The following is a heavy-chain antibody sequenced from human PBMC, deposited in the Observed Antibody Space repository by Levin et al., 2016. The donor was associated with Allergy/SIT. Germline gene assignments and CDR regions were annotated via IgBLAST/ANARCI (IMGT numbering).Heavy chain of an antibody. CDR2: IRLDGGEE. Sequence: GSLRLSCTASGFTISNTWMSWVRQAPGRGPEWVANIRLDGGEEYYVASVKGRFTISTDNAKRVLYLQLNSLRAEDTAVYYCARDRDYGFDYWGQGTLVTVSS. V-gene: IGHV3-7*01. D-gene: IGHD4-17*01. J-gene: IGHJ4*02. CDR3: ARDRDYGFDY. CDR1: GFTISNTW.